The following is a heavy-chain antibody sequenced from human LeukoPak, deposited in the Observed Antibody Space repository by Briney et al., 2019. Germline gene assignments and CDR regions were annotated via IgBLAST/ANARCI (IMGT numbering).Heavy chain of an antibody. V-gene: IGHV3-23*01. J-gene: IGHJ6*02. CDR2: ISGSGGST. CDR1: GFTFTSFT. Sequence: GGSLRLSCAASGFTFTSFTMSWVRQTPGKGLEWVSAISGSGGSTYYADSVKGRFIISRDNSKNTLYLQMNSLRAEDTAVYYCAKGAVAGNYYGMDVWGQGTTVTVSS. D-gene: IGHD6-19*01. CDR3: AKGAVAGNYYGMDV.